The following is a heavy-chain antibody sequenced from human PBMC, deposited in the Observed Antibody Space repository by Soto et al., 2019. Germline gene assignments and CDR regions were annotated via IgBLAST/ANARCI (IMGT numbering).Heavy chain of an antibody. CDR3: AAGGGRRRYY. V-gene: IGHV4-30-2*01. CDR1: GGSISSGGYS. J-gene: IGHJ4*02. Sequence: QLQLQESGSGLVKPSQTLSLTCAVSGGSISSGGYSWSWIRQPPGKGLEWIGYIYHSGSTYYNPSLKSRVTTAVDRSQNQFSLKLSSGPAADTAVYYCAAGGGRRRYYWGQGTLVTVSS. D-gene: IGHD1-26*01. CDR2: IYHSGST.